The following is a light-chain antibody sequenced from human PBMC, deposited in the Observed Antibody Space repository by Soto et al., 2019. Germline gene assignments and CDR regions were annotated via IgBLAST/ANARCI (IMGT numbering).Light chain of an antibody. CDR1: QSISSW. J-gene: IGKJ1*01. Sequence: DIHMTQSPSTLSASVGDRVTITCRASQSISSWLAWYQQKPGKAPKLLIYKAASLESGVPSRFSGSGSGTEFTLTISSLQPDDFATYYCQQYNYYSRTFGQGTKVDIK. V-gene: IGKV1-5*03. CDR3: QQYNYYSRT. CDR2: KAA.